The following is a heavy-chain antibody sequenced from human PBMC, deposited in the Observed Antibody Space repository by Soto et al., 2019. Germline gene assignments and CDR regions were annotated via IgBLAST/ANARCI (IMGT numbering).Heavy chain of an antibody. CDR1: GYTFTSYG. V-gene: IGHV1-18*04. Sequence: ASVKVSCKASGYTFTSYGISWVRQAPGQGLEWMGWISAYNGNTNYAQKLQGRVTMTTDTSTSTAYMELRSLRSDDTAVYYCAIYSGNNNYYYVGMDVWGQGTTVTVS. D-gene: IGHD5-12*01. J-gene: IGHJ6*02. CDR2: ISAYNGNT. CDR3: AIYSGNNNYYYVGMDV.